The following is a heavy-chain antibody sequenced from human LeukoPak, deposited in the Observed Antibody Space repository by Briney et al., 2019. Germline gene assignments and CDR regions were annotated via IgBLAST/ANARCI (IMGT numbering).Heavy chain of an antibody. Sequence: ASVKVSCKASGYTFTSYGISWVGQAPGQGLEWMGWISACNGNTNYAQELQGRVTMTTDTSTSTAYMELRSLRSDDAAVYYCARLGYCSSTSCSDYWGQGTLVTVSS. CDR2: ISACNGNT. CDR1: GYTFTSYG. J-gene: IGHJ4*02. V-gene: IGHV1-18*01. CDR3: ARLGYCSSTSCSDY. D-gene: IGHD2-2*01.